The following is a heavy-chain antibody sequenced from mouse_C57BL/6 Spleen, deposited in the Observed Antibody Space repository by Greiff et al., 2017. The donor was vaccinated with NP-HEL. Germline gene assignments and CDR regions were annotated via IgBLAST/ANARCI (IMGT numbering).Heavy chain of an antibody. Sequence: EVQLVESGPGLVKPSQSLSLTCSVTGYSITSGYYWNWIRQFPGNKLEWMGYISYDGSNNYNPSLKNRISITRDTSKNQFFLKLNSVTTEDTATYYCAREGTTVVEGRYFDYWGQGTTLTVSS. CDR2: ISYDGSN. D-gene: IGHD1-1*01. V-gene: IGHV3-6*01. J-gene: IGHJ2*01. CDR3: AREGTTVVEGRYFDY. CDR1: GYSITSGYY.